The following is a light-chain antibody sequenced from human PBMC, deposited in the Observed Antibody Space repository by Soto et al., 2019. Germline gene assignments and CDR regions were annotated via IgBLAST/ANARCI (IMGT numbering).Light chain of an antibody. CDR3: SSDTGNYNYV. CDR2: EVT. J-gene: IGLJ1*01. V-gene: IGLV2-8*01. CDR1: SSDVGGYDH. Sequence: ALTQPPSASGSPGQSVTIPFTGTSSDVGGYDHVSWYQQHPGKAPKLMIYEVTKRPAGVRDRFSGSKSGNTASLTVSGLQAEDEADYLRSSDTGNYNYVFGTGSKGTDL.